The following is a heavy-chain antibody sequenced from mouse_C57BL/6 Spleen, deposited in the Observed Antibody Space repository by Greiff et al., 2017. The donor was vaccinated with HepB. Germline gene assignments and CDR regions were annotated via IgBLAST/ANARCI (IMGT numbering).Heavy chain of an antibody. CDR2: ISDGGSYT. V-gene: IGHV5-4*01. CDR3: ARDRGSNFSFAY. D-gene: IGHD2-5*01. J-gene: IGHJ3*01. CDR1: GFTFSSYA. Sequence: EVKLVESGGGLVKPGGSLKLSCAASGFTFSSYAMSWVRQTPEKRLEWVATISDGGSYTYYPDNVKGRFTISRDNAKNNLYLQMSHLKSEDTAMYYCARDRGSNFSFAYWGQGTLVTVSA.